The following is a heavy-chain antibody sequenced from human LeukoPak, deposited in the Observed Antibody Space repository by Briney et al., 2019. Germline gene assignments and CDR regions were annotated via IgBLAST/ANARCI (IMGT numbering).Heavy chain of an antibody. CDR2: LSYDGSNK. CDR1: GFTFISFG. V-gene: IGHV3-30*18. J-gene: IGHJ4*02. Sequence: GSLELSFAALGFTFISFGMPWVRQAPGKGLGGGEVLSYDGSNKYYADSVKGRFTISRDNSKNTLYLQMNSLRAEDTAVYYCAKLYSGDGYGSRRPFDYWGQGTLVTVSS. CDR3: AKLYSGDGYGSRRPFDY. D-gene: IGHD5-24*01.